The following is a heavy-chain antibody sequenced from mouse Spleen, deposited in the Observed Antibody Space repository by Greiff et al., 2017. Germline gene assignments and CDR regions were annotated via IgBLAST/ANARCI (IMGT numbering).Heavy chain of an antibody. V-gene: IGHV2-5*01. CDR2: IWRGGST. Sequence: VHLVESGPGLVQPSQSLSITCTVSGFSLTSYGVHWVRQSPGKGLEWLGVIWRGGSTDYNAAFMSRLSITKDNSKSQVFFKMNSLQADDTAIYYCAKNSNWDGYFDVWGAGTTVTVSS. CDR3: AKNSNWDGYFDV. D-gene: IGHD4-1*01. CDR1: GFSLTSYG. J-gene: IGHJ1*01.